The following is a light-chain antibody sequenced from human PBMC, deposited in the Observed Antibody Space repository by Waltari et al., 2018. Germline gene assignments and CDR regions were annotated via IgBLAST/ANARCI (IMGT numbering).Light chain of an antibody. CDR3: NSRDSSANMI. V-gene: IGLV3-19*01. J-gene: IGLJ2*01. CDR2: SKN. CDR1: RLRGYD. Sequence: SSEVTQDLTVSVALGQTVTITCQGDRLRGYDANWYQQKPGQAPKLVINSKNNRPPGIPDRLSDSRSGSPASLTITGAQAEDEAAYFCNSRDSSANMIFGRGTKLTVL.